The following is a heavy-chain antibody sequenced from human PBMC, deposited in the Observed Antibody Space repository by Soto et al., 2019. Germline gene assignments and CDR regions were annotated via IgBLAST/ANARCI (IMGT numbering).Heavy chain of an antibody. CDR2: SSYSGST. D-gene: IGHD3-3*01. CDR3: ARVVRHITVFGVPIRDHNWFDP. CDR1: GVSVISDSYY. Sequence: ETLSPTCPVSGVSVISDSYYWSWIRQPPGMGLEWIGYSSYSGSTNHNPSLKSRVSISVDTSKNQFSLKLSSVTAADTAVYYSARVVRHITVFGVPIRDHNWFDPWGQGTLVTV. J-gene: IGHJ5*02. V-gene: IGHV4-61*01.